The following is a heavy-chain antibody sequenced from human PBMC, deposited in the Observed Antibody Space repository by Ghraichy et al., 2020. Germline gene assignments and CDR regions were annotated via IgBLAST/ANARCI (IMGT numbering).Heavy chain of an antibody. J-gene: IGHJ4*02. CDR2: IRSKAYGGTT. Sequence: GGSLRLSCTASGFTFGDYAMSWVRQAPGKGLEWVGFIRSKAYGGTTEYAASVKGRFTISRDDSKSIAYLQMNSLKTEDTAVYYCTRAEQQWLVTRVDYWGQGTLVTVSS. V-gene: IGHV3-49*04. D-gene: IGHD6-19*01. CDR1: GFTFGDYA. CDR3: TRAEQQWLVTRVDY.